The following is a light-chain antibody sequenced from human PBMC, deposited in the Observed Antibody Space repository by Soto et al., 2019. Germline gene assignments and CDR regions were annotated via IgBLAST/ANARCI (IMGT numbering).Light chain of an antibody. Sequence: EIVLTQSPATLPLSPGERATLSCRASQRVSRYLAWYQQKPGQAPRLLIYDASNRATGIPARFSGSGSGTDFTLAISSLEPEDFAVYYCQQRSNWPRMYTFGQGTKLEIK. J-gene: IGKJ2*01. CDR3: QQRSNWPRMYT. CDR2: DAS. V-gene: IGKV3-11*01. CDR1: QRVSRY.